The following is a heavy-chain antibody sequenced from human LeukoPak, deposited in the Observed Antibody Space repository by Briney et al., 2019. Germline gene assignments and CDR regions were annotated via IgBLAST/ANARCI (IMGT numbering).Heavy chain of an antibody. Sequence: SETLSLTCTVSGLSISDSTYYWGWIRHPPGKGLEWIGSIYHRGNTYYNPSLKSRVIISVDTTKNQFSLKLSSVTAADTAVYYCASQGLGLDYWGQGTLVTVSS. CDR2: IYHRGNT. V-gene: IGHV4-39*01. J-gene: IGHJ4*02. D-gene: IGHD6-19*01. CDR3: ASQGLGLDY. CDR1: GLSISDSTYY.